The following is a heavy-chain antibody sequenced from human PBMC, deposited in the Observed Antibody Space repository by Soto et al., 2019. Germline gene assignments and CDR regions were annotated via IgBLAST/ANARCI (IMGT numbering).Heavy chain of an antibody. Sequence: QLQLQESGPGLVKPSETLSLTCTVSGGSISSSSYYWGWIRQPPGKGLEWIGSIYYSGSTYYNPSLKSRVPISVDTSKNQFSLKLSSVTAADTAVYYCARHPPAAIKAEIYYYYGMDVWGQGTTVTVSS. CDR2: IYYSGST. D-gene: IGHD2-2*01. V-gene: IGHV4-39*01. CDR3: ARHPPAAIKAEIYYYYGMDV. J-gene: IGHJ6*02. CDR1: GGSISSSSYY.